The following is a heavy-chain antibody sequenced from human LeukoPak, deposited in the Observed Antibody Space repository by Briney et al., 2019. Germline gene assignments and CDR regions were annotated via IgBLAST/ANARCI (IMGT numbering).Heavy chain of an antibody. D-gene: IGHD2-2*02. CDR3: ASGALVVPAAI. Sequence: PGGSLRLSCAASGFTFSSYAMHWVRRAPGKGLEWVAVISYDGSNKYYADSVKGRFTISRDNSKNTLYLQMNSLRAEDTAVYYCASGALVVPAAIWGQGTLVTVSS. CDR1: GFTFSSYA. J-gene: IGHJ4*02. CDR2: ISYDGSNK. V-gene: IGHV3-30-3*01.